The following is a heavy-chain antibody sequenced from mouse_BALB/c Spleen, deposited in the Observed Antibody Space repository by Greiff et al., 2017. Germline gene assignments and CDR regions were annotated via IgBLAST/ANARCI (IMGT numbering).Heavy chain of an antibody. Sequence: QVQLQQSGAELVRPGASVTLSCKASGYTFTDYEMHWVKQTPVHGLEWIGAIDPETGGTAYNQKFKGKATLTADKSSSTAYMELRSLTSEDSAVYYCTREDYYAMDYWGQGTSVTVSS. CDR1: GYTFTDYE. J-gene: IGHJ4*01. V-gene: IGHV1-15*01. CDR3: TREDYYAMDY. CDR2: IDPETGGT.